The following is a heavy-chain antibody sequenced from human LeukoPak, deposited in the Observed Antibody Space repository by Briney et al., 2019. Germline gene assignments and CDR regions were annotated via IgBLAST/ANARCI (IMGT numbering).Heavy chain of an antibody. J-gene: IGHJ4*02. CDR2: IRSDGSSI. Sequence: GGSLRLSCAASGFSFSDFGMHWIRQAPGKGLEWVTLIRSDGSSIYYADSVKGRFTISRDNSRNTLYLQMNSLRVEDTAVYYCAKDRDEYGNDCWGQGILVTIST. CDR1: GFSFSDFG. D-gene: IGHD4-11*01. CDR3: AKDRDEYGNDC. V-gene: IGHV3-30*02.